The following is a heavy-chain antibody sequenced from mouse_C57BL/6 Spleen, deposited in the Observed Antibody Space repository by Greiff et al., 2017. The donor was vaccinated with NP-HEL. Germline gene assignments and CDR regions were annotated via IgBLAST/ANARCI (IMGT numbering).Heavy chain of an antibody. CDR3: ARCNWGYYFDY. J-gene: IGHJ2*01. V-gene: IGHV1-82*01. Sequence: VQVVESGPELVKPGASVKISCKASGYAFSSSWMNWVKQRPGKGLEWIGRIYPGDGDTNYNGKFKGKATLTADKSSSTAYMQLSSLTSEDSAVYFCARCNWGYYFDYWGQGTTLTVSS. CDR2: IYPGDGDT. CDR1: GYAFSSSW. D-gene: IGHD4-1*01.